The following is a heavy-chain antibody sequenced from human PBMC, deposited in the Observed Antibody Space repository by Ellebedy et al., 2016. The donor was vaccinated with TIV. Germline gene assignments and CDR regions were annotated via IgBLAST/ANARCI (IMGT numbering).Heavy chain of an antibody. J-gene: IGHJ6*02. CDR3: AKARAAAYYYYYGMDV. V-gene: IGHV3-30*18. Sequence: GESLKISXAASGFTFSSYGMHWVRQAPGKGLEWVAVIPYDESDKYYADSVKGRFTISRDNSKNTLYLQMNSLRAEDTAVYYCAKARAAAYYYYYGMDVWGQGTTVIVSS. D-gene: IGHD2-2*01. CDR1: GFTFSSYG. CDR2: IPYDESDK.